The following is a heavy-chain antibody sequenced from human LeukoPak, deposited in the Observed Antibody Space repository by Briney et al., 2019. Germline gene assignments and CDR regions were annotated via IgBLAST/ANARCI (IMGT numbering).Heavy chain of an antibody. Sequence: PGGSLRLSCAASGFSFSAAWMNWVRQAPGKGLEWVGRIKSKTDGATTDYAAPVKGRFTISRDDSKNTLYLQMNSLKTEDTAVYYCTTGWRHNPYWGQGTLVTVSS. CDR3: TTGWRHNPY. CDR1: GFSFSAAW. V-gene: IGHV3-15*07. J-gene: IGHJ4*02. D-gene: IGHD1-1*01. CDR2: IKSKTDGATT.